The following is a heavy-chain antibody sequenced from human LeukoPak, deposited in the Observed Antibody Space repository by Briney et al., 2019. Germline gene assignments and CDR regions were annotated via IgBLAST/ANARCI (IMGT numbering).Heavy chain of an antibody. CDR2: IKGDGSEK. J-gene: IGHJ4*02. V-gene: IGHV3-7*01. CDR1: GFTFSSYW. CDR3: AKDPVAGAPSYYFDN. Sequence: PGGSLRLSCAASGFTFSSYWMSWVRLAPGKGLEWLANIKGDGSEKWYVDSVKGRLTISRDNVQNSVYLQMNSLRAEDTAVYYCAKDPVAGAPSYYFDNWGQGTLVTVSS. D-gene: IGHD6-19*01.